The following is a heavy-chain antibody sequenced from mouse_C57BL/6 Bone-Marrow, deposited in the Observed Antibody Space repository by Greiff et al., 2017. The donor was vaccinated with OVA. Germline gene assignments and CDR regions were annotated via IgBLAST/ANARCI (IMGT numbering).Heavy chain of an antibody. J-gene: IGHJ1*03. Sequence: QVQLQQSGPELVKPGASVKISCKASGYAFSSSWMNWVKQRPGKGLEWIGRIYPGDGDTNYNGKFKGKATLTADKSSSTAYMQLSSLTSEDSAVYFCARKTLRCWYFDVWGTGTTVTVSS. CDR3: ARKTLRCWYFDV. D-gene: IGHD1-1*01. CDR1: GYAFSSSW. CDR2: IYPGDGDT. V-gene: IGHV1-82*01.